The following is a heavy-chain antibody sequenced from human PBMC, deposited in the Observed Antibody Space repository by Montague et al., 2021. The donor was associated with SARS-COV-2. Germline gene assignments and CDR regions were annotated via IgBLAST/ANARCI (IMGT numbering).Heavy chain of an antibody. Sequence: SETLFLTCTVSGGSISSHFWSFIRQPPGKGLEWIGYINSNGGTNDNPSLRSRLTMSVDTSKNQFSLQLRSTTPADTAVYFCARATSVRGAVSWFDPWGQGILVTVSS. CDR3: ARATSVRGAVSWFDP. V-gene: IGHV4-59*11. CDR1: GGSISSHF. CDR2: INSNGGT. J-gene: IGHJ5*02. D-gene: IGHD3-10*01.